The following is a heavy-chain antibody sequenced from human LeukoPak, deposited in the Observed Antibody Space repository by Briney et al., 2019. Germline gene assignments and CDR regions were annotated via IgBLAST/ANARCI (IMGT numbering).Heavy chain of an antibody. Sequence: GRSLRLSCAASGFNVRSYGMHWVRQAPGQGLEWVATLLYEGNKKYNGDSVKGRFTISRDSSENTLYLQMNSLRPEDTAVYYCAEDRVTPYDYYYGMDVWGQGTKVTVSS. V-gene: IGHV3-30*18. CDR2: LLYEGNKK. D-gene: IGHD4-23*01. CDR1: GFNVRSYG. CDR3: AEDRVTPYDYYYGMDV. J-gene: IGHJ6*02.